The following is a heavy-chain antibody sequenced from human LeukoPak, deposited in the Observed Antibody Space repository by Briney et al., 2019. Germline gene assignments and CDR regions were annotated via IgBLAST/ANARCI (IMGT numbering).Heavy chain of an antibody. CDR2: INHSGST. V-gene: IGHV4-34*01. D-gene: IGHD3-9*01. CDR3: ARDYYDILPGYYTGRPLNWFGP. CDR1: GGSFSGYY. J-gene: IGHJ5*02. Sequence: PSETLSLTCAVYGGSFSGYYWSWIRQPPGKGLEWIGEINHSGSTNYNQSLKSRVTISVDTSKNQFSLKLSSVTAADTAVYYCARDYYDILPGYYTGRPLNWFGPGGQGTLVTVSS.